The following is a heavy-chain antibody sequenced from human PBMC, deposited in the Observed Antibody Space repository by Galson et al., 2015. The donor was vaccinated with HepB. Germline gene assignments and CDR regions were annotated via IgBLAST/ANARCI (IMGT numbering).Heavy chain of an antibody. CDR2: IDYTGSTK. CDR1: GFTFSDSY. CDR3: AKDADVVVVGGILDY. V-gene: IGHV3-11*04. D-gene: IGHD2-2*01. J-gene: IGHJ4*02. Sequence: SLRLSCAASGFTFSDSYMAWIRQSPGKGLDLLSYIDYTGSTKYSAESVKGRFTISRDNVGSSLSLQMNSLRAEDTAIYFCAKDADVVVVGGILDYWGQGTLVTVSS.